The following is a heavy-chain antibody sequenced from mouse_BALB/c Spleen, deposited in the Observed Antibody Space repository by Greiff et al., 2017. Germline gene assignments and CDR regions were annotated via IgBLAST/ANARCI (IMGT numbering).Heavy chain of an antibody. V-gene: IGHV5-4*02. CDR3: ARGAHYYYGSSYDYYAMDY. D-gene: IGHD1-1*01. CDR1: GFTFSDYY. J-gene: IGHJ4*01. Sequence: EVQEVESGGGLVKPGGSLKLSCAASGFTFSDYYMYWVRQTPEKRLEWVATISDGGSYIYYPDSVKGRFTISRDNAKNNLYLQMSSLKSEDTAMYYCARGAHYYYGSSYDYYAMDYWGQGTSVTVSS. CDR2: ISDGGSYI.